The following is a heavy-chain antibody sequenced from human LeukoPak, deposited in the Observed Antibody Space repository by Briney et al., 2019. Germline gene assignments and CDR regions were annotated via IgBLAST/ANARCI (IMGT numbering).Heavy chain of an antibody. J-gene: IGHJ6*02. CDR2: ISSSSNV. CDR1: GFTFNSYS. V-gene: IGHV3-48*02. CDR3: ARSSLLHSNAMDV. Sequence: GGSLRLPCAASGFTFNSYSMNWVRQAPGKGLEWISYISSSSNVYYADSVKGRFAISRDNTKNSLYLQMSSLRDDDTAVYYCARSSLLHSNAMDVWGQGTTVTVSS. D-gene: IGHD5-18*01.